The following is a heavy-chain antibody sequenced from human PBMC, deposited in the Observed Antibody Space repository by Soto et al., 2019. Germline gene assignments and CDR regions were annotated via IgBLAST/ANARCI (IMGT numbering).Heavy chain of an antibody. Sequence: PGGSLSLSCAASGFTFSSYAMHWVRQAPGKGLEWVAVISYDGSNKYYADSVKGRFTISRDNSKNTLYLQMNSLRAEDTAVYYCASGAVAGTEAFDIWGQGTMVTVSS. CDR3: ASGAVAGTEAFDI. D-gene: IGHD6-19*01. J-gene: IGHJ3*02. CDR2: ISYDGSNK. CDR1: GFTFSSYA. V-gene: IGHV3-30-3*01.